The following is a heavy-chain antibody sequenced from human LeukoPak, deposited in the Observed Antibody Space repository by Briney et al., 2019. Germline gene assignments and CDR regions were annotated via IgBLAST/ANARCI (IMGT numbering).Heavy chain of an antibody. CDR1: GFTFSSYG. V-gene: IGHV3-7*01. Sequence: GGSLRLSCAASGFTFSSYGMHWVRQAPGKGLEWVANIKQDGSEKYYVDSVKGRFTISRDNGKNSLYLQMNSLRAEDTAVYYRSAGEGYYDSSDYYSAWAFNVWGQGTMVTVSS. D-gene: IGHD3-22*01. J-gene: IGHJ3*01. CDR3: SAGEGYYDSSDYYSAWAFNV. CDR2: IKQDGSEK.